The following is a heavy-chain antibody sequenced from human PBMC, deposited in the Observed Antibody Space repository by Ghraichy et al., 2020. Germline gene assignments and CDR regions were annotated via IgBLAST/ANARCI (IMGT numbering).Heavy chain of an antibody. CDR1: GFTFSSYG. D-gene: IGHD3-22*01. Sequence: GGSLRLSCAASGFTFSSYGMHWVRQAPGKGLEWVAVISYDGSNKYYADSVKGRFTISRDNSKNTLYLQMNSLRAEDTAVYYCARDYYDSTGSGYWGQGTLVTVSS. J-gene: IGHJ4*02. V-gene: IGHV3-30*03. CDR2: ISYDGSNK. CDR3: ARDYYDSTGSGY.